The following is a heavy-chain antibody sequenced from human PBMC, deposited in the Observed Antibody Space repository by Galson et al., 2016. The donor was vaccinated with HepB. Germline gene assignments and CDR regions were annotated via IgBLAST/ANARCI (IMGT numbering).Heavy chain of an antibody. D-gene: IGHD1-14*01. V-gene: IGHV4-59*01. J-gene: IGHJ5*02. CDR3: ARMKTRKDWFDP. Sequence: ETLSLTCSVSGASINTYYWTWVRQSPAKGLEWIGYVYYSGDPNYNASLRSRVTISIDTSKKHFSLNLSSVTAADTAVYYCARMKTRKDWFDPWGPGTLVTVSS. CDR1: GASINTYY. CDR2: VYYSGDP.